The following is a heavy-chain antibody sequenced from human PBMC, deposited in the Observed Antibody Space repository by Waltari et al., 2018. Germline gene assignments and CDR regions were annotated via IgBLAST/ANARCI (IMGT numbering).Heavy chain of an antibody. J-gene: IGHJ4*02. D-gene: IGHD2-15*01. V-gene: IGHV3-23*01. Sequence: EVQLLESGGGLVQPGGSLRLSCAASGFTFSSYAMSWVRQAPGKGLEWVSAISGSGGSTYYADSVKGRFTISRDNSKNTLYLQMNSLRAEDTAVYYCARGVWGVVVVAARYGDVSFDYWGQGTLVTVSS. CDR3: ARGVWGVVVVAARYGDVSFDY. CDR1: GFTFSSYA. CDR2: ISGSGGST.